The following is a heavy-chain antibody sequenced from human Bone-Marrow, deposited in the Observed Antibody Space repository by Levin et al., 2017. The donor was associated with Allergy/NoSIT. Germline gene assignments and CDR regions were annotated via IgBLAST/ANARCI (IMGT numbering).Heavy chain of an antibody. CDR2: INNGGIA. V-gene: IGHV4-31*03. Sequence: SCTVSGASISTGGYYWSWFRQPPGKGLEWIGYINNGGIAYYNPSLWSRPTISRDTSENQISLKLTSVTAADTAIYYCGRVLEYSVTSEIDYWGQGTLVTVSS. J-gene: IGHJ4*02. CDR1: GASISTGGYY. CDR3: GRVLEYSVTSEIDY. D-gene: IGHD5/OR15-5a*01.